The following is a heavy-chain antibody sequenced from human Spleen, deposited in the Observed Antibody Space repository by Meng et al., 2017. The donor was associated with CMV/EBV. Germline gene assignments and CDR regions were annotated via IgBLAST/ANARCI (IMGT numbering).Heavy chain of an antibody. J-gene: IGHJ4*02. CDR3: ARAGAAVTTNFDF. CDR2: VGAENGET. D-gene: IGHD4-17*01. V-gene: IGHV1-18*01. CDR1: CYKFDIYG. Sequence: CNASCYKFDIYGLSWVRQAPGQGLEWVGWVGAENGETNYGQKFQGRVTVTADTFTKTAYMEMRSLRSDDSAIYYCARAGAAVTTNFDFWGQGTLVTVSS.